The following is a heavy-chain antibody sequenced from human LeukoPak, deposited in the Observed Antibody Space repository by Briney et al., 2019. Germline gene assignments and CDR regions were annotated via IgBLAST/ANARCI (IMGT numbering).Heavy chain of an antibody. V-gene: IGHV3-48*03. J-gene: IGHJ3*02. CDR1: GFTFSSYE. CDR3: ARDEKGAFDI. Sequence: PGGSLRLSCAASGFTFSSYEMNWVRQAPGKGLEWVSYISSSGSTIYYADSVKGRFTISRDNSKNTLYLQMNSLRAEDTAVYYCARDEKGAFDIWGQGTMVTVSS. CDR2: ISSSGSTI.